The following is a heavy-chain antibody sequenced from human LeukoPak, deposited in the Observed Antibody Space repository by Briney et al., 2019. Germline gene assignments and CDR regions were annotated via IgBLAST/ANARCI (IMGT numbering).Heavy chain of an antibody. CDR2: ISAYNGNT. Sequence: GASVKVSCKASGYTFTSYGISWVRQAPGQGLEWMGWISAYNGNTNYAQKLQGRVTMTTDTSTSTAYMELRSLRSDDTAVYYCARALYSSSSGGVYYFDYWGQGTLVTVSS. CDR1: GYTFTSYG. CDR3: ARALYSSSSGGVYYFDY. J-gene: IGHJ4*02. V-gene: IGHV1-18*01. D-gene: IGHD6-6*01.